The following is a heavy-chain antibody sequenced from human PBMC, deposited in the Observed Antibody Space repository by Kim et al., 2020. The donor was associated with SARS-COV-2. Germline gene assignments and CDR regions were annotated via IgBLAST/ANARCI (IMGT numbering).Heavy chain of an antibody. D-gene: IGHD5-12*01. Sequence: TPSLKSRVTISVDTSKNQFSLKLSSVTAADTAVYYCARNGERGYSGYVDYWGQGTLVTVSS. J-gene: IGHJ4*02. V-gene: IGHV4-59*01. CDR3: ARNGERGYSGYVDY.